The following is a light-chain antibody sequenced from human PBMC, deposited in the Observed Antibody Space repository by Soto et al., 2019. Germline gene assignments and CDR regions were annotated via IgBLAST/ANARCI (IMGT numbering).Light chain of an antibody. V-gene: IGKV3-11*01. CDR1: QSISNY. CDR3: QYRRS. CDR2: DAS. J-gene: IGKJ5*01. Sequence: EIVLTQSPGTLSLSPGERATLSCRSSQSISNYLAWYQHKPGQAPRLLIDDASNRATGIPARFSGTGSGTDFTLTINSLEPEDFAVYYCQYRRSFGQGTRLEIK.